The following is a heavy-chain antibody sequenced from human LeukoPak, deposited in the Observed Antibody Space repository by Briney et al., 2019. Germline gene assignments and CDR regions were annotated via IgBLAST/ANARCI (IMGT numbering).Heavy chain of an antibody. V-gene: IGHV3-7*01. CDR3: ARDKVVGPTKFDS. D-gene: IGHD1-26*01. CDR1: GFTFSRYW. J-gene: IGHJ5*01. CDR2: IKQDGGEI. Sequence: GGSLRLSCAASGFTFSRYWMSWVRQAPGKGLEWVANIKQDGGEIYYVDSVKGRFTISRDNAKNSVYLHMNSLRAEDTAVYYCARDKVVGPTKFDSWGQGTLGTVSS.